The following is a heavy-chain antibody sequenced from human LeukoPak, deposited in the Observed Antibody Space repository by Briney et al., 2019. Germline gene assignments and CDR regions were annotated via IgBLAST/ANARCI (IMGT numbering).Heavy chain of an antibody. CDR2: IYYSGST. D-gene: IGHD4-17*01. V-gene: IGHV4-39*01. J-gene: IGHJ4*02. CDR1: GGSISSSSYY. Sequence: SETLSLTCTVSGGSISSSSYYWGWIRQPPGKGLEWIGSIYYSGSTYYNPSLKSRVTISVDTSKNQFPLKLSSVTAADTAVYYCARGSFDYGDYQIFDYWGQGTLVTVSS. CDR3: ARGSFDYGDYQIFDY.